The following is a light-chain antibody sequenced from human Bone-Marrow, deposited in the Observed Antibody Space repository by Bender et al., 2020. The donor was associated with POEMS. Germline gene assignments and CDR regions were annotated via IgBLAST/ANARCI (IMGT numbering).Light chain of an antibody. J-gene: IGLJ2*01. V-gene: IGLV2-14*01. CDR1: SSDVGGYNY. Sequence: QSALTQPPSASGSPGQSVTISCTGTSSDVGGYNYVSWFQQHPGKAPKLVIYAVSDRPSGISDRFSGSKSGNTASLTISGLQAEDEADYSCSSYTSSTTLVFGGGTKLTVL. CDR3: SSYTSSTTLV. CDR2: AVS.